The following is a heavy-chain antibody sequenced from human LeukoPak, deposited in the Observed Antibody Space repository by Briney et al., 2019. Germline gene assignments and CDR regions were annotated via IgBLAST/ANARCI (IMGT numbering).Heavy chain of an antibody. CDR1: GYTFTSYG. CDR2: ISAYNGNT. D-gene: IGHD1-1*01. V-gene: IGHV1-18*01. CDR3: ARVFSPGTWFDP. Sequence: ASVKVSCKASGYTFTSYGISWVRQAPGQGLEWMGWISAYNGNTNYAQKLQGRVTMTTDTSTSTAYMELRSLGSDDTAVYYCARVFSPGTWFDPWGQGTLVTVSS. J-gene: IGHJ5*02.